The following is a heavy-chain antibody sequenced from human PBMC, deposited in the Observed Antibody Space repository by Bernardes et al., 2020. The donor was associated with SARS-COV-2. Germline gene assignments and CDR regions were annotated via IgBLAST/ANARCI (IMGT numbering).Heavy chain of an antibody. CDR2: IWYDRSNK. V-gene: IGHV3-33*01. CDR1: GFTFSSYG. D-gene: IGHD4-17*01. Sequence: GGSLRLSCAASGFTFSSYGMHWVRQAPGKGLEWVSFIWYDRSNKYYADSVKGRFTISRDKSKNTLYLQMNSLRAEDTAVYYCSREGLDNAFDIWGQGTMVTVSS. CDR3: SREGLDNAFDI. J-gene: IGHJ3*02.